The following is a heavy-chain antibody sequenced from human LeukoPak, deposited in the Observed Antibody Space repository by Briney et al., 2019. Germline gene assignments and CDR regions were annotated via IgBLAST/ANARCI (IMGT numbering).Heavy chain of an antibody. D-gene: IGHD3-10*01. CDR1: GGSISSSSYY. V-gene: IGHV4-39*07. J-gene: IGHJ4*02. Sequence: SETLSLTCTVSGGSISSSSYYWGWIRQPPGKGLEWIGSIYTSGSTNYNPSLKSRVTMSVDTSKNQFSLVLNSVTAADTAVYYCAREGSGSRPFDYWGQGTLVTVSS. CDR3: AREGSGSRPFDY. CDR2: IYTSGST.